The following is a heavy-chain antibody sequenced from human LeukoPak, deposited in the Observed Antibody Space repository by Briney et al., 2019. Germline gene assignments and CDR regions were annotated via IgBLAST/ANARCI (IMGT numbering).Heavy chain of an antibody. D-gene: IGHD3-10*01. Sequence: SXXGSNKYYADSVKGRFTTSRDNPKNTLYLQMNSLRAEDTAMYYCAKDETTDYGSGSYLNQLLDYWGQGTLVTVSS. CDR3: AKDETTDYGSGSYLNQLLDY. CDR2: SXXGSNK. J-gene: IGHJ4*02. V-gene: IGHV3-30*18.